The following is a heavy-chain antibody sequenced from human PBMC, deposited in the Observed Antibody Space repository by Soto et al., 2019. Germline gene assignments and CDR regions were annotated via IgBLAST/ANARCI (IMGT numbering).Heavy chain of an antibody. J-gene: IGHJ5*02. CDR1: GGTFSSYA. D-gene: IGHD3-22*01. V-gene: IGHV1-69*12. CDR3: ARGSDYDSSGYYYSWFDP. Sequence: QVQLVQSGAEVKKPGSSVKVSCKASGGTFSSYAISWVRQAPGQGLEWMGGIIPIFGTANYAQKFQGRVTITADESTSTAYMELSSLRSEGTAVYYCARGSDYDSSGYYYSWFDPWGQGTLVTVSS. CDR2: IIPIFGTA.